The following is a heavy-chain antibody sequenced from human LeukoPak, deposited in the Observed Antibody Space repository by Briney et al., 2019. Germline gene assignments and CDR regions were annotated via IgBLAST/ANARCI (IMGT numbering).Heavy chain of an antibody. CDR2: IIPIFGTA. CDR3: ARRGPPKYYYDSSGYSDFDY. J-gene: IGHJ4*02. CDR1: GGTFSSYA. D-gene: IGHD3-22*01. Sequence: GASVKVSCKASGGTFSSYAISWVRQAPGQGLEWMGGIIPIFGTANYAQKFQGRVTITADESTSTAYMELSGLRSEDTAVYYCARRGPPKYYYDSSGYSDFDYWGQGTLVTVSS. V-gene: IGHV1-69*13.